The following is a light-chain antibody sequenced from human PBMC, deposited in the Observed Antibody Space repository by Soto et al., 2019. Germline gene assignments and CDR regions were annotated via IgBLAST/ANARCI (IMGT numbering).Light chain of an antibody. V-gene: IGKV3-20*01. CDR3: RQYDSSPST. CDR1: QSVSSSY. CDR2: GAS. J-gene: IGKJ1*01. Sequence: EIVLTQSPGTLSLSPGERATLSCRASQSVSSSYLAWYQQKPGQAPRLLIYGASSRATGIPDRFSGSGSGTDFTISISRLEPEDFAVYYCRQYDSSPSTFGKGTKVEIK.